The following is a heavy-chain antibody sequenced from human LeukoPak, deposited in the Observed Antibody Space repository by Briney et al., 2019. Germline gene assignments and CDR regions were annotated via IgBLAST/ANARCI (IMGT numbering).Heavy chain of an antibody. V-gene: IGHV3-21*01. Sequence: GGSLRLSCAASGFTFSSFGMHWVRQAPGKGLEWVSSISRSSTYIYYADSVKGRFTISRDNAKNSLYLQMNSLRAEDTAVYFCARDLEVEGIGPTLWGQGTLVTVSS. CDR1: GFTFSSFG. D-gene: IGHD2-15*01. CDR3: ARDLEVEGIGPTL. J-gene: IGHJ4*02. CDR2: ISRSSTYI.